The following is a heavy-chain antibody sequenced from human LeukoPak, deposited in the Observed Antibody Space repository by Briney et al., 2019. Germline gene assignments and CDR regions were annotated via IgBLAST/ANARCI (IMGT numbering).Heavy chain of an antibody. CDR3: ARDSSEFRSLIPH. D-gene: IGHD2-21*01. V-gene: IGHV1-69*13. Sequence: SVKVSCKASGGTFSNYAISWVRQAPGRGLEWMGGIIPLFGTANYAQKFQGRVTITADESTSTAYMELSSLRSEDTAVYYCARDSSEFRSLIPHWGQGTLVTVSS. J-gene: IGHJ1*01. CDR2: IIPLFGTA. CDR1: GGTFSNYA.